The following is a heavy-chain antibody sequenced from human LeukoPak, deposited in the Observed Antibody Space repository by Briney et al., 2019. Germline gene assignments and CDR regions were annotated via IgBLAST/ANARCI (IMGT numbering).Heavy chain of an antibody. Sequence: PVGTLRLSSAASGFAFRSYEMNRGRQAPRNRLESDSYISSSSSTIYYATTVKGRFTISSDNAKNSLYLQKKSLRAEDTAVYYCARGPRITFGGVIYYGMDVWGKGTTVTVSS. V-gene: IGHV3-48*03. J-gene: IGHJ6*04. CDR1: GFAFRSYE. D-gene: IGHD3-16*01. CDR3: ARGPRITFGGVIYYGMDV. CDR2: ISSSSSTI.